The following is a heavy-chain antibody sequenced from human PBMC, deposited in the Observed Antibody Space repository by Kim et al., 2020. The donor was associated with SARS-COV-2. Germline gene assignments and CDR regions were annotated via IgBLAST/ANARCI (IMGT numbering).Heavy chain of an antibody. CDR1: GFTFSTYG. J-gene: IGHJ6*02. Sequence: GGSLRLSCAASGFTFSTYGMHWLRRAPGKGLEWVAVLWYDGSNRYYADFVKGRFAISRDNSKNTLYLQMNSLRAEDTAVYYCAKDRYSNNGVDVWGQGTTVIVSS. CDR3: AKDRYSNNGVDV. D-gene: IGHD5-12*01. CDR2: LWYDGSNR. V-gene: IGHV3-33*03.